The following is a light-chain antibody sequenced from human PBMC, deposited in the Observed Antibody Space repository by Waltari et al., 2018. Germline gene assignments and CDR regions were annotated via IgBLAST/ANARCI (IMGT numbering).Light chain of an antibody. V-gene: IGLV2-23*01. CDR2: EAT. J-gene: IGLJ1*01. CDR1: STDLASYNL. CDR3: CSDTGSSTSYG. Sequence: QSALSQPASVSGSPGQSLTITCTGASTDLASYNLVAWYQHHPNRAPKLIIYEATKRPSGISPRFSGAKSCAPASLRISGLQADDEADYYCCSDTGSSTSYGCGGGTKVTVL.